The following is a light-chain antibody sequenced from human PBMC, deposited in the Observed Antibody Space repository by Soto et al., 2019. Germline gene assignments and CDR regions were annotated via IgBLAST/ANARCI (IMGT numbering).Light chain of an antibody. CDR1: SRAIGGYNY. CDR2: DVS. Sequence: QSVLIQPRSVSGSPGQSDTISCTGTSRAIGGYNYVSWYQQHPGKAPKLMIYDVSERPSGVPDRFSASKSGNTASLTISGLQAEDEADYYGCSYAGSYTHVRFGGGTKLTVL. V-gene: IGLV2-11*01. CDR3: CSYAGSYTHVR. J-gene: IGLJ2*01.